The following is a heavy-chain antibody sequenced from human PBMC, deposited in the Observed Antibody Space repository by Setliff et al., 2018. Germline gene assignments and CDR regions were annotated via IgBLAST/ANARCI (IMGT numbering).Heavy chain of an antibody. CDR2: ISSSSTTI. Sequence: GGSLRLSCAASGFTFSSYGMNWVRQAPGKGLEWLSYISSSSTTIYYADSVKGRFTVSRDNAKNSLYLQMNSLRADDAAVYYRARSSAPIKRDYMDVWGKGTTVTVSS. V-gene: IGHV3-48*01. J-gene: IGHJ6*03. D-gene: IGHD2-2*02. CDR3: ARSSAPIKRDYMDV. CDR1: GFTFSSYG.